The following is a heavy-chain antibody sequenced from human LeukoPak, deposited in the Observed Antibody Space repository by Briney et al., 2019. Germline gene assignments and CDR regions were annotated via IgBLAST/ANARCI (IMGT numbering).Heavy chain of an antibody. D-gene: IGHD1-26*01. Sequence: PGGSLRLSCAASGFTFSSYGMHWVRQAPGKGLEWVAVISYDGSNKYYADSVKGRFTISRDNSKNTLYPQMNSLRAEDTAVYYCAKDIGYGMDVWGQGTTVTVSS. CDR1: GFTFSSYG. CDR3: AKDIGYGMDV. V-gene: IGHV3-30*18. CDR2: ISYDGSNK. J-gene: IGHJ6*02.